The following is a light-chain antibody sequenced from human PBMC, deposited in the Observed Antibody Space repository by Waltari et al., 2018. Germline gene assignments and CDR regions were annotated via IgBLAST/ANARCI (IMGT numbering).Light chain of an antibody. J-gene: IGKJ3*01. CDR3: MQALQTPT. V-gene: IGKV2-28*01. CDR2: LGS. Sequence: EIVMTQSPVSLPVTPGEPASISCRSSQSLLHSNGYTYLDWYLQKPGQSPQLLTYLGSSRASGVPDRFSGSGSGTDFTLRISRVEAEDVGLYYCMQALQTPTFGPGTKVEIK. CDR1: QSLLHSNGYTY.